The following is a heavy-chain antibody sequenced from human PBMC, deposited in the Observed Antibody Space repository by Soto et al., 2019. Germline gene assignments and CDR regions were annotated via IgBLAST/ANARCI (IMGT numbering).Heavy chain of an antibody. CDR2: ISSNGGST. CDR3: VKHYYDNSGYSHPDYYDY. Sequence: PGGSLRLSCSASGFTFSSYAMHWVRQAPGKGLEYVSAISSNGGSTYYADSVKGRFTISRDNSKNTLYLQMSSLRAEDTAVYYCVKHYYDNSGYSHPDYYDYWAQRTLVTVSS. CDR1: GFTFSSYA. D-gene: IGHD3-22*01. J-gene: IGHJ4*02. V-gene: IGHV3-64D*08.